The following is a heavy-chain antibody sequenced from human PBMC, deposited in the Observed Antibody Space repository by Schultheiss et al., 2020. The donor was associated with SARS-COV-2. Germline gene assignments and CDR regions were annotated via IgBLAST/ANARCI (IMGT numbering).Heavy chain of an antibody. CDR3: ATWVGGDY. CDR1: GYTFTDYF. CDR2: INPILGIA. V-gene: IGHV1-69*10. D-gene: IGHD3-16*01. Sequence: SVKVSCKASGYTFTDYFIHWVRQAPGQGLEWMGWINPILGIANYAQKFQGRVTITADKSTSTAYMELSSLRSEDTAVYYCATWVGGDYWGQGTLVTVSS. J-gene: IGHJ4*02.